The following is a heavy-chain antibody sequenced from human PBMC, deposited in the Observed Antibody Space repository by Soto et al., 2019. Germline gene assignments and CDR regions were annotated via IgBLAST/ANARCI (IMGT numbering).Heavy chain of an antibody. CDR2: IYPGDSDT. J-gene: IGHJ6*02. V-gene: IGHV5-51*01. D-gene: IGHD6-13*01. Sequence: PGESLKISCKGSGYSFTSYWIGWVRQMPGKGLGWMGIIYPGDSDTRYSPSFQGQVTISADKSISTAYLQWSSLKASDTAMYYCARQGTAAGIEYYYGMDVWGQGTTVTVSS. CDR1: GYSFTSYW. CDR3: ARQGTAAGIEYYYGMDV.